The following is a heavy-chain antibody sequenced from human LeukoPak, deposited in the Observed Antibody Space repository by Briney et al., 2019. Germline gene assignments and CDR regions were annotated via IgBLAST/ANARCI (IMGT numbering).Heavy chain of an antibody. J-gene: IGHJ4*02. D-gene: IGHD3-10*01. CDR1: GFTFSSYS. CDR2: ISSSSSYI. Sequence: GGSLRLSCAASGFTFSSYSMNWVRQAPGKGLEWVSSISSSSSYIYYADSVKGRFTISRDNAKNSLYLQMNSLRAEDTAVYYCAREGQYYYGSGSYAYYFDYWGQGTLVTVSS. CDR3: AREGQYYYGSGSYAYYFDY. V-gene: IGHV3-21*04.